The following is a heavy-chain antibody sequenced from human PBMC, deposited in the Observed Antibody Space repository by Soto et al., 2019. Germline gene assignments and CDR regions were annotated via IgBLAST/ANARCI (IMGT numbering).Heavy chain of an antibody. V-gene: IGHV3-23*01. Sequence: EVQLLESGGGLVQPGGSLRLSCAASGFTFSSYAMSWVRQAPGKGLEWVSAISGSGGSTYYADSVKGRFTISRDNAKNSLYLQMNSLRDEDTAVYYCARDPTSGSEDAFDIWGQGTMVTVSS. J-gene: IGHJ3*02. CDR1: GFTFSSYA. D-gene: IGHD1-26*01. CDR3: ARDPTSGSEDAFDI. CDR2: ISGSGGST.